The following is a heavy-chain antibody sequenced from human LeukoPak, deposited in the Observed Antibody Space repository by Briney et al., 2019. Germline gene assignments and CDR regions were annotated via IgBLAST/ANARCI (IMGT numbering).Heavy chain of an antibody. CDR1: GFTFRSYE. V-gene: IGHV3-48*03. D-gene: IGHD5-18*01. CDR3: ARDPNTAMVIFYFDY. Sequence: PGGALRLSCAASGFTFRSYEINWVRQAPGKGLEWVSYISSSGSTIYYAHSVKGLFTIYRDNPKSSLSLQTNSLRAADTAVYYCARDPNTAMVIFYFDYWGQGTLVTVSS. CDR2: ISSSGSTI. J-gene: IGHJ4*02.